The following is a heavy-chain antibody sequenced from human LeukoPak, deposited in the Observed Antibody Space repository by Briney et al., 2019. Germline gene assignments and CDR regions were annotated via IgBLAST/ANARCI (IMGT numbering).Heavy chain of an antibody. CDR3: ASQYYDILTGLPDY. D-gene: IGHD3-9*01. CDR1: GFTFSSYE. CDR2: ISSSGSTI. J-gene: IGHJ4*02. V-gene: IGHV3-48*03. Sequence: GGSRRLSCAASGFTFSSYEMNWVRQAPGKGLEWVSYISSSGSTIYYADSVKGRFTISRDNAKNSLYLQMNSLRAEDTAVYYCASQYYDILTGLPDYWGQGTLVTVSS.